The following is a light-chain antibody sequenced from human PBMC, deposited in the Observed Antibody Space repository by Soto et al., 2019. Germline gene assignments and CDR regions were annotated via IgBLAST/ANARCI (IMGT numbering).Light chain of an antibody. CDR2: GAS. CDR1: QSVSSSY. J-gene: IGKJ2*01. CDR3: QQYGSSPMYT. Sequence: EIVLTQSPGTLSLSPGERATLSCRASQSVSSSYLAWFQQKPGQAPRLFIYGASSRATGIPDRFSGSGSGTDFTLTISRLEPEDFAVYYCQQYGSSPMYTFGQGTKLEIK. V-gene: IGKV3-20*01.